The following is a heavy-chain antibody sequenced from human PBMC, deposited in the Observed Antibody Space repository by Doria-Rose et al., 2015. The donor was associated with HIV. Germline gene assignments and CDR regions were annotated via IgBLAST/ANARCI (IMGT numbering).Heavy chain of an antibody. CDR3: ARIKSSRWYHKYYFDF. D-gene: IGHD6-13*01. Sequence: QITLKESGPVLVKPTETLTLTCTVSGVSLSSPGMGVSWIRQPQGKALEWLANIVSDDERSYTTSLKSRLTISRGTPKSQVVLTMTDMDPVDTATYYCARIKSSRWYHKYYFDFWGQGTLVIVSA. V-gene: IGHV2-26*01. CDR1: GVSLSSPGMG. CDR2: IVSDDER. J-gene: IGHJ4*02.